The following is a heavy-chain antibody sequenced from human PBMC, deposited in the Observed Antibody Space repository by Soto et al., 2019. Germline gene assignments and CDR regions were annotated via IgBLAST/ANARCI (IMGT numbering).Heavy chain of an antibody. CDR1: GFIFSNYG. CDR3: AKHDGFYGDYVNF. J-gene: IGHJ4*02. D-gene: IGHD4-17*01. V-gene: IGHV3-23*01. CDR2: ISGSGGST. Sequence: EVQLLESGGGLVQPGGSLRLSCAASGFIFSNYGVSWVRQAPGRGLEWVSVISGSGGSTFYADSVKGRFTISRDNSKNPVSLQVNSLRAEDTAMYYCAKHDGFYGDYVNFWGQGTLVTVSS.